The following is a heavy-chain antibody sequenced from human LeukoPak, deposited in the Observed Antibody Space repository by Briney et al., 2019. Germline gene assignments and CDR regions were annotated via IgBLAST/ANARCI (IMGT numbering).Heavy chain of an antibody. CDR3: ARESPEFGVPAATTDY. CDR2: IIPILGIA. D-gene: IGHD2-2*01. V-gene: IGHV1-69*04. CDR1: GGTFSSYA. J-gene: IGHJ4*02. Sequence: SVKVSCKASGGTFSSYAISWLRQASGQGLEWMGRIIPILGIANYAQKFQGRVTITADKSTSTAYMELSSLRSEDTAVYYCARESPEFGVPAATTDYWGQGTLVTVSS.